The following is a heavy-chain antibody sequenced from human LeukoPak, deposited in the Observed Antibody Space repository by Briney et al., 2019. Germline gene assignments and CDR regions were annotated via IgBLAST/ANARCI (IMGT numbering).Heavy chain of an antibody. V-gene: IGHV4-59*08. D-gene: IGHD3-10*01. CDR3: ARPNSMIRGVPDAFDI. J-gene: IGHJ3*02. Sequence: SETLSLTCTVSGVSLTTHYWSWIRQPPGKGLEWIGFIYYSGSTRYNPSLQSRITISQDTSKNQFSLNLHPVTAADTAVYYCARPNSMIRGVPDAFDIWGQGTMVTVSS. CDR2: IYYSGST. CDR1: GVSLTTHY.